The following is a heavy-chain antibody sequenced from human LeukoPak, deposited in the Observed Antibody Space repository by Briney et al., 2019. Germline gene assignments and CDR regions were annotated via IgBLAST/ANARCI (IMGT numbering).Heavy chain of an antibody. J-gene: IGHJ4*02. V-gene: IGHV4-59*01. D-gene: IGHD3/OR15-3a*01. CDR1: GGSISSYY. Sequence: TSETLSLTCTVSGGSISSYYWSWIRQPPGKGLEWIGYIYYSGSTNYNPSLKSRATISVDTSKNQFSLKLSSVTAADTAVYYCARSNSVWTSFDYWGQGTLSPSPQ. CDR3: ARSNSVWTSFDY. CDR2: IYYSGST.